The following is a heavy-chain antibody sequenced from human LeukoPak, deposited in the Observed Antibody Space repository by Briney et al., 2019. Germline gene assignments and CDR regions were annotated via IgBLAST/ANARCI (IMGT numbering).Heavy chain of an antibody. CDR3: ARTFCSGGNCYHFDS. D-gene: IGHD2-15*01. J-gene: IGHJ4*02. CDR1: GGSMSSSYHY. Sequence: SQTLSLTCTVSGGSMSSSYHYWNWIRQPAGKGLEWIGRMYTSGDTIYNPSLQGRVTISLDTSKSQFSLKLSSVTAADTAVYYCARTFCSGGNCYHFDSWGQGILVTVSS. V-gene: IGHV4-61*02. CDR2: MYTSGDT.